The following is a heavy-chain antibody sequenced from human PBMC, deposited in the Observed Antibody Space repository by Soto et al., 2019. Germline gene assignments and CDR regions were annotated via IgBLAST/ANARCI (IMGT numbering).Heavy chain of an antibody. D-gene: IGHD3-16*02. Sequence: ASVKVSCKASGYTFTSYGISWLRQAPGQGLEWMGWVSAYNGNTDYAQTLQGRVTMTTDTSTTTAYMELRSLRSDDTAVYYCARDYDYVWGSYRHTLHYWGQGTPVTVSS. CDR2: VSAYNGNT. V-gene: IGHV1-18*01. CDR3: ARDYDYVWGSYRHTLHY. J-gene: IGHJ4*02. CDR1: GYTFTSYG.